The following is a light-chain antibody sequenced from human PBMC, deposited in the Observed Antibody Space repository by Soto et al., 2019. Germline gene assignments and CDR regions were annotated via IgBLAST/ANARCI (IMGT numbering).Light chain of an antibody. CDR3: SSYTSTTNIYV. V-gene: IGLV2-14*01. Sequence: QSALTQPRSVSGSPGQSVTLSCTGTSNDVGGYNYVSWYQQYPGKAPKVIIYEVKYRPSGISDRFSASKSGNTASLTISGLQAEDEAEYFCSSYTSTTNIYVFGSGTKLTVL. J-gene: IGLJ1*01. CDR1: SNDVGGYNY. CDR2: EVK.